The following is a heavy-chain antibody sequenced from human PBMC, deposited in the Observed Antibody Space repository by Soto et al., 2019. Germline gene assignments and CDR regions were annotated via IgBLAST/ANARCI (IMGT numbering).Heavy chain of an antibody. CDR3: ARGHNSFDN. Sequence: EVQLVESGGGLVQPGGSLRLSCAASGFTFSDYYMDWVRQAPGKGLEWVGRSRNKANRYATEYAASVKGRFTISRDDSKNSLYVQMNSLKTEDTAVYYCARGHNSFDNWGQGTLVTVSS. J-gene: IGHJ4*02. V-gene: IGHV3-72*01. CDR2: SRNKANRYAT. CDR1: GFTFSDYY.